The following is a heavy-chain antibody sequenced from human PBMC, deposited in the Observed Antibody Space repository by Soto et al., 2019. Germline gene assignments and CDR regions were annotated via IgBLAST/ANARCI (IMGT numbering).Heavy chain of an antibody. CDR1: GGSIGGSNYF. V-gene: IGHV4-39*01. D-gene: IGHD3-10*01. CDR3: PRSRFGVRGVTTMGV. J-gene: IGHJ6*02. CDR2: IYSSGST. Sequence: SETLSLTCTVSGGSIGGSNYFWGWIRQSPGTGLEWLGTIYSSGSTYYSPSLKSRITMSLDTSKNQFSLNLGSVTAADTAVYYCPRSRFGVRGVTTMGVWGPGTTVTVSS.